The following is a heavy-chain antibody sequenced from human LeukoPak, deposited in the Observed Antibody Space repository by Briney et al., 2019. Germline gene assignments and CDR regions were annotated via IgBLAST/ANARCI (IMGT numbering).Heavy chain of an antibody. CDR1: GGSISSSSYY. D-gene: IGHD1-26*01. CDR3: ARAARMRQVGPRWLDP. Sequence: SETLSLTCTVSGGSISSSSYYCGWIRQLPGKGLEWIGEINNSGSTNYNPSHKSRVTISVDTSKNQISLKLNAVTAADTAIYYCARAARMRQVGPRWLDPWGQGTLVTVSS. CDR2: INNSGST. V-gene: IGHV4-39*07. J-gene: IGHJ5*02.